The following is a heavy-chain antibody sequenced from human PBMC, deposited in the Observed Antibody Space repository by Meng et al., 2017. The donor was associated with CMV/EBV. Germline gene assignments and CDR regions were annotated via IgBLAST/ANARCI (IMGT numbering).Heavy chain of an antibody. CDR2: INPNSGGT. J-gene: IGHJ5*02. V-gene: IGHV1-2*02. CDR1: GYTFTGYY. CDR3: ARFDYCTNGVCPPDP. Sequence: ASVKVSCKASGYTFTGYYMHWVRQAPGQGLEWVGWINPNSGGTNYAQKFQGRVTMTRDTSISTAYMELSRLRSDDTAVYYCARFDYCTNGVCPPDPWGQGTLVTVSS. D-gene: IGHD2-8*01.